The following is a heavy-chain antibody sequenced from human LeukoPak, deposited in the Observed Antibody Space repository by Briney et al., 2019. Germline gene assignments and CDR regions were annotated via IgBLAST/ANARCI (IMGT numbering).Heavy chain of an antibody. V-gene: IGHV4-39*07. J-gene: IGHJ6*03. CDR1: GGSISSSSYY. Sequence: PSETLSLTCTVSGGSISSSSYYWGWIRQPPGKGLEWIGSIYYSGSTYYNPSLKSRVTISVDTSKNQFSLKLSSVTAADTAVYYCARDGSRYMDVWGKGTTVTVSS. CDR2: IYYSGST. CDR3: ARDGSRYMDV.